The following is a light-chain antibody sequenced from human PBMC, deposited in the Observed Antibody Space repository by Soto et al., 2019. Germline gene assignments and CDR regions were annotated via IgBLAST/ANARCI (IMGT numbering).Light chain of an antibody. CDR3: QHYGGSAT. Sequence: EIVLTQSPGTLSLSPGERATLSCRASQSVSSNYSAWYQQRPGQAPRLLIYGASSRATGIPDRFSGSGSGTDFTLTVSRLEPEDFAVYYCQHYGGSATFGQGTKVDIK. J-gene: IGKJ1*01. V-gene: IGKV3-20*01. CDR2: GAS. CDR1: QSVSSNY.